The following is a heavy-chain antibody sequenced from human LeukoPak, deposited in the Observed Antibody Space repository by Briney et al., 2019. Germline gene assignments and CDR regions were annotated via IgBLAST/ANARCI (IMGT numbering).Heavy chain of an antibody. CDR1: GGSFSGYY. V-gene: IGHV4-59*01. D-gene: IGHD1-26*01. CDR3: ARRQSGASFDI. CDR2: IYYSGST. J-gene: IGHJ3*02. Sequence: SETLSLTCAVYGGSFSGYYWSWIRQPPGKGLEWIGYIYYSGSTNYNPSLKSRVTISVDTSKNQFSLKLSSVTAADTAVYYCARRQSGASFDIWGQGTMVTVSS.